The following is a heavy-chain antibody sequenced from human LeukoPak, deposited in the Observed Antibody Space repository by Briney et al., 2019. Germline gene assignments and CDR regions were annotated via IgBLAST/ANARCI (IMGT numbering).Heavy chain of an antibody. CDR2: IIPILGIA. Sequence: SVKVSCTASGGTFSSYAISWVRQAPGQGLEWMGRIIPILGIANYAQKFQGRVTITADKSTSTAYMELSSLRSEDTAVYYCARDSGGSYSPGHAAFDYWGQGTLVTVSS. J-gene: IGHJ4*02. CDR3: ARDSGGSYSPGHAAFDY. CDR1: GGTFSSYA. D-gene: IGHD2-15*01. V-gene: IGHV1-69*04.